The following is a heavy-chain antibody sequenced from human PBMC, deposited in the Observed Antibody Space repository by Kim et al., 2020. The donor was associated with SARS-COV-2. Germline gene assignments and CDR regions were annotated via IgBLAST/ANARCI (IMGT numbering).Heavy chain of an antibody. V-gene: IGHV1-8*01. D-gene: IGHD2-2*01. CDR3: ATNPANTGWFDP. CDR2: MNPDSGNT. CDR1: GYTFTTYD. Sequence: ASVKVSYKASGYTFTTYDINWVRQAPGQGLEWLGWMNPDSGNTGYAQKFQGRVTLTRDTSINTAYMELSSLNSDDTAVYYCATNPANTGWFDPWGQGTLVTVSS. J-gene: IGHJ5*02.